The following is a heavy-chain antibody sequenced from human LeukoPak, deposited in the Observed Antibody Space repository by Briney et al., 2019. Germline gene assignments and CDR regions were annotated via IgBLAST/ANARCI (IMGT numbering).Heavy chain of an antibody. Sequence: SETLSLTCAVSGGSISSGGYSWSWIRQPPGKGLEWIGYIYHSGSTYYNPSLKSRVTISVDRSKNQLSLKLSSVTAAVTAVYYCARNSLWFGEYPHAFDIWGQGTMVTVSS. CDR3: ARNSLWFGEYPHAFDI. D-gene: IGHD3-10*01. V-gene: IGHV4-30-2*01. CDR2: IYHSGST. J-gene: IGHJ3*02. CDR1: GGSISSGGYS.